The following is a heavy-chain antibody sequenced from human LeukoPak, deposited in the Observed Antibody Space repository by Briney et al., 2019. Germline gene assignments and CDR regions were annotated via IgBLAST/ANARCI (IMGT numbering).Heavy chain of an antibody. Sequence: NPGGTLRFSCAASGFNYIYNRMIRLRQAPGKGLEWVANIKQDGSEKYYVDSVKGRFTSSRDNAKNSLYLQMNSLRAEDTAVYYCAREVAMIVVVTAGLDYWGQGTLVTVSS. J-gene: IGHJ4*02. CDR1: GFNYIYNR. CDR2: IKQDGSEK. D-gene: IGHD3-22*01. CDR3: AREVAMIVVVTAGLDY. V-gene: IGHV3-7*01.